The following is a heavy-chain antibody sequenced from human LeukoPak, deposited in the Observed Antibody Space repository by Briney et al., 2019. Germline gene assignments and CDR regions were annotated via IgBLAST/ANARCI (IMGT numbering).Heavy chain of an antibody. CDR3: ARIFRGSGVLFWYFDL. CDR1: GFTFSSYW. Sequence: GGSLRLSCAASGFTFSSYWMSWVRQAPGKGLEWVANIKQDGSEKYYVDSVKGRFTISRDNAKNSLYLQMNSLRAEDTAVYYCARIFRGSGVLFWYFDLWGLGTLVTVSS. D-gene: IGHD3-10*01. CDR2: IKQDGSEK. V-gene: IGHV3-7*01. J-gene: IGHJ2*01.